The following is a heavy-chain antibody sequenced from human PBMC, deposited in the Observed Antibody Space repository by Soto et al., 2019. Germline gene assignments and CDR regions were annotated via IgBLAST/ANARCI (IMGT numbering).Heavy chain of an antibody. J-gene: IGHJ4*02. CDR3: ASPLTGTFYFDY. D-gene: IGHD1-20*01. V-gene: IGHV3-23*01. Sequence: LRLSCAASGFTFSSYAMSWVRQAPGKGLEWVSAISGSGGSTYYADSVKGRFTISRDNSKNTLYLQMNSLRAEDTAVYYCASPLTGTFYFDYWGQGTLVTVSS. CDR2: ISGSGGST. CDR1: GFTFSSYA.